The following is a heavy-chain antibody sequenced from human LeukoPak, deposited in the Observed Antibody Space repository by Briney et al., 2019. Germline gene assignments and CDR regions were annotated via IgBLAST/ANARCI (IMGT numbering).Heavy chain of an antibody. J-gene: IGHJ4*02. Sequence: GGSLRLSCAASGFTFSDYYMSWIRQAPGKGLEWVSYISSSGSTIYYADSVKGRFTISRDNAKNSLYLQMNTLRVEDMAVYYCARDYDFWSGSHFDSWGQGTLVTVSS. V-gene: IGHV3-11*04. CDR3: ARDYDFWSGSHFDS. D-gene: IGHD3-3*01. CDR2: ISSSGSTI. CDR1: GFTFSDYY.